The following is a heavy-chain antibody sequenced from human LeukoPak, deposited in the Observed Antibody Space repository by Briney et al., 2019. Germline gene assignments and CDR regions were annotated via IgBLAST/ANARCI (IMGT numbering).Heavy chain of an antibody. CDR2: INHNGNVN. V-gene: IGHV3-7*04. Sequence: GGSLRLSCAASGFTFSSYWMNWARQAPGKGLEWVASINHNGNVNYYVDSVKGRFTISRDNAKNSLYLQMNSLRAEDTAIYYCTRVGYIDEGIDYWGQGTLVTVSS. D-gene: IGHD5-24*01. CDR3: TRVGYIDEGIDY. CDR1: GFTFSSYW. J-gene: IGHJ4*02.